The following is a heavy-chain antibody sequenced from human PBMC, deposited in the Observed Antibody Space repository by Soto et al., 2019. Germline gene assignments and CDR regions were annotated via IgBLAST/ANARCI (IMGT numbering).Heavy chain of an antibody. CDR1: GGSFSGYY. J-gene: IGHJ6*03. Sequence: QVQLQQWGAGLLKPSETLSLTCAVYGGSFSGYYWSWIRQPPGKGLERFWEINHSGSTNYNPSLKSRVTISVHTSTNQFSLQLTHVTAADTAVYYRARDHYYSNYMTISSRRTMDVWGKGTKVTVSS. V-gene: IGHV4-34*01. CDR3: ARDHYYSNYMTISSRRTMDV. CDR2: INHSGST. D-gene: IGHD4-4*01.